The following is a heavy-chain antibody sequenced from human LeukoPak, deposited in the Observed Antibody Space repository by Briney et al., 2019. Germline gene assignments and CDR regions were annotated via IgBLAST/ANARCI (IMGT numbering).Heavy chain of an antibody. CDR2: IYSSGST. J-gene: IGHJ4*02. CDR3: ARAAHSGSLAPFDY. V-gene: IGHV4-4*07. CDR1: GSSISNYY. Sequence: SETLSLTCIVSGSSISNYYWSWIRQPAGKGLEWIGRIYSSGSTNYNPSLKSRVTMSLDTSKNQFSLKLSSVTAADTAVYYCARAAHSGSLAPFDYWGQGTLVTVSS. D-gene: IGHD1-26*01.